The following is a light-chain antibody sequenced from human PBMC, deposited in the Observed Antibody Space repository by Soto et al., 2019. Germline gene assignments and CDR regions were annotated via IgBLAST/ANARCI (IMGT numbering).Light chain of an antibody. CDR1: QSVSSSY. V-gene: IGKV3-20*01. J-gene: IGKJ1*01. Sequence: EIVLTQSPGTLSLSPGERATLSCRASQSVSSSYLAGYQQKPGQAPRLLIYGASSRATGIPDRFSGSGSGTDFTLTISRMEPEDFAVYYCQRHGTFGQGTKVEIK. CDR2: GAS. CDR3: QRHGT.